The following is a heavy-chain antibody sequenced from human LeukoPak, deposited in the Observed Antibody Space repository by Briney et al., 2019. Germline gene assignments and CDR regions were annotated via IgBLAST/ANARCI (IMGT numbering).Heavy chain of an antibody. CDR1: SVSISSNYW. D-gene: IGHD5-12*01. J-gene: IGHJ4*02. Sequence: PSETLSLTCAVSSVSISSNYWWNWVRQPPGKGLEWIGEIFHRGSTNFISSLKSRLTILVDKSKDQFSLTLNSVTAADTAVYYCAKTGRNSGYGPFDYWGQGTLVTVSS. CDR3: AKTGRNSGYGPFDY. V-gene: IGHV4-4*02. CDR2: IFHRGST.